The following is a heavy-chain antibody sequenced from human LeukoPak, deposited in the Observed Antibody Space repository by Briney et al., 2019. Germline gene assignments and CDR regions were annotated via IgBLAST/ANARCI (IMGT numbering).Heavy chain of an antibody. V-gene: IGHV1-69*01. CDR2: IIPIFGTA. Sequence: VKVSCKASGGTLSSYSFSWVRQAPGQRLEWMGGIIPIFGTANYAQKFQGRVTITADESTSTAYMELSSLRSEDTAVYYCAREWSPYNWFDPWGQGTLVTVSS. J-gene: IGHJ5*02. CDR1: GGTLSSYS. D-gene: IGHD2-15*01. CDR3: AREWSPYNWFDP.